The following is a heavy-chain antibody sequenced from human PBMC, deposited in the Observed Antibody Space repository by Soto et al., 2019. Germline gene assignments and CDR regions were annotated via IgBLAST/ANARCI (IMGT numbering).Heavy chain of an antibody. J-gene: IGHJ4*02. V-gene: IGHV1-18*01. Sequence: GASVKVSCKPSGYTFSNYGITWVRQAPGQGLEWMGWISTYSGDTNYARKFQGRVTLTTDTPTSTVYMELRSLRSDDPAVYYCARDCCSSTSGFDFWGQGTLVTVSS. CDR3: ARDCCSSTSGFDF. CDR2: ISTYSGDT. D-gene: IGHD2-2*01. CDR1: GYTFSNYG.